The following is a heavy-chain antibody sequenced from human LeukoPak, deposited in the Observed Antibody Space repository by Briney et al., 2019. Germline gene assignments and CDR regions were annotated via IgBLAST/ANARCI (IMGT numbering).Heavy chain of an antibody. D-gene: IGHD3-9*01. Sequence: VKVSCKASGYTFTSYDINWVRQATGQGLEWMGWMNPNSGNTGYAQKFQGRVTITRNISISTAYMELSSLRSEDTAVYYCARDRIRYFDWLFEAFDIWGQGTMVTVSS. J-gene: IGHJ3*02. CDR3: ARDRIRYFDWLFEAFDI. CDR2: MNPNSGNT. CDR1: GYTFTSYD. V-gene: IGHV1-8*03.